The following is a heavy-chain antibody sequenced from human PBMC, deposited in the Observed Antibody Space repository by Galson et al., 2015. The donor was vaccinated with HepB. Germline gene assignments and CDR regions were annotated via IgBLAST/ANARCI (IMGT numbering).Heavy chain of an antibody. CDR2: INPNGGST. D-gene: IGHD3-3*01. CDR1: GYTFTSYS. Sequence: SVKVSCKASGYTFTSYSVNWVRQAPGQGLEWMAIINPNGGSTTYAQKFQGRVTVTRDTSTSTVYMELSRLRSEDTAVYYCARDRRDGSDFFGRDAFDIWGHGTMVTVSS. J-gene: IGHJ3*02. V-gene: IGHV1-46*01. CDR3: ARDRRDGSDFFGRDAFDI.